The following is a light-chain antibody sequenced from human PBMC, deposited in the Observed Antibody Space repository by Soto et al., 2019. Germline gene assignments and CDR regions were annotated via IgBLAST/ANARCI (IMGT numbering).Light chain of an antibody. V-gene: IGLV2-14*01. Sequence: QSVLTQPASVSGSPGQSITISSTGTRSDVGGYNFVSWYQQHPDKAPKLMIYDVTNRPSGVSNRFSGSKSGNTASLTISGLQAEDEADSYCSSSTSISTYVFGTGTKDT. CDR3: SSSTSISTYV. J-gene: IGLJ1*01. CDR1: RSDVGGYNF. CDR2: DVT.